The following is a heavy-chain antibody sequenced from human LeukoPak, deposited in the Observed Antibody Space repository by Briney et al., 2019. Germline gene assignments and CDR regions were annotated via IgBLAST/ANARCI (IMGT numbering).Heavy chain of an antibody. J-gene: IGHJ3*02. CDR2: IYPGDSDT. CDR1: GYSFTSYW. Sequence: GESLKISCKGSGYSFTSYWIGWVRQLPGKGLEWMGIIYPGDSDTRYSPSFQGQVTISADKSISTAYLQWSSLKASDTAMYYCTRSSYCSSTSCYAFAFDIWGQGTMVTVSS. V-gene: IGHV5-51*01. CDR3: TRSSYCSSTSCYAFAFDI. D-gene: IGHD2-2*01.